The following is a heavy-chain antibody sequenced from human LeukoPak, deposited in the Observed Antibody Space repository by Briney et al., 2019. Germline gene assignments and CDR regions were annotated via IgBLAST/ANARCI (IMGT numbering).Heavy chain of an antibody. CDR3: AKGSAYADF. D-gene: IGHD3-3*01. CDR1: GFTFSRYV. V-gene: IGHV3-23*01. Sequence: PGGSLRLSCAASGFTFSRYVMSWVREAPGKGLEWVSTISGSGGSTYYADSVKGRFTISRDNPKNTLSLQMNSLRAEDTAVYCCAKGSAYADFWGQGTLVTVSS. CDR2: ISGSGGST. J-gene: IGHJ4*02.